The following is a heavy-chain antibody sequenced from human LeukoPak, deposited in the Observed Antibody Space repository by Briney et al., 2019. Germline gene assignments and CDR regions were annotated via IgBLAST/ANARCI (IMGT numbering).Heavy chain of an antibody. V-gene: IGHV3-7*01. Sequence: PGGSLRLSCAASGFTFSSYWLSWVRQAPGKGLEWVANINLDGSEKYYVDSVKGRFTISRDNAKNTLYLQMNSLRAEDTAVYYCTREVSGSLYFDYWGQGTLVTVSS. CDR2: INLDGSEK. D-gene: IGHD1-26*01. CDR3: TREVSGSLYFDY. CDR1: GFTFSSYW. J-gene: IGHJ4*02.